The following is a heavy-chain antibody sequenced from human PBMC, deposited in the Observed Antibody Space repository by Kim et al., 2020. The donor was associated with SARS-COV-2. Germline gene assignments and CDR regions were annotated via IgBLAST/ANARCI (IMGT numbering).Heavy chain of an antibody. V-gene: IGHV3-30*04. J-gene: IGHJ4*02. CDR1: GFTFSSYA. CDR3: ARDVPPSQSEIEFHFDY. CDR2: ISYDGSNK. Sequence: GGSLRLSCAASGFTFSSYAMHWVRQAPGKGLEWVAVISYDGSNKYYADSVKGRFTISRDNSKNTLYLQMNSLRAEDTAVYYCARDVPPSQSEIEFHFDYWGQGTLVTVSS. D-gene: IGHD3-10*01.